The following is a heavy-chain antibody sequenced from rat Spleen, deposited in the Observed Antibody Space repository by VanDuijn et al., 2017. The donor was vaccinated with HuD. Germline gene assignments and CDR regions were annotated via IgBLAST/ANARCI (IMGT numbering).Heavy chain of an antibody. D-gene: IGHD1-6*01. CDR3: ARRGGLRNWFAY. V-gene: IGHV5-25*01. J-gene: IGHJ3*01. Sequence: EVQLVESGGGLVQPGRSMKLSCAASGFTFSNYDMAWVRQAPTKGLEWVASITNTGGSTYYPDSVKGRFTISRDNAKSTLYLQMNSLRSEDTATDFCARRGGLRNWFAYWGQGTLVTVSS. CDR2: ITNTGGST. CDR1: GFTFSNYD.